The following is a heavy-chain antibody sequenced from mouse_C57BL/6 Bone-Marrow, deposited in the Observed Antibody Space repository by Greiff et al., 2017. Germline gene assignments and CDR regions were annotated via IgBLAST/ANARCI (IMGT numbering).Heavy chain of an antibody. D-gene: IGHD1-1*01. V-gene: IGHV1-50*01. CDR2: IYPSDSYT. CDR3: TRHNYGGGDY. J-gene: IGHJ2*01. CDR1: GYTFTSYW. Sequence: VQLQQPGAELVKPGASVKLSCKASGYTFTSYWMQWVKQRPGQGLEWIGEIYPSDSYTNYNQKFKGKATLTVDTSSSTAYMQLSSLTSEDSAVYYWTRHNYGGGDYWGQGTTLTVSS.